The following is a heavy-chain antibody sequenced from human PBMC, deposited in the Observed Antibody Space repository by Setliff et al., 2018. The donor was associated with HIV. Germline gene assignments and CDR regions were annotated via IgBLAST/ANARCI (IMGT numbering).Heavy chain of an antibody. J-gene: IGHJ6*02. V-gene: IGHV1-18*01. CDR3: AREIGDYYDSSGYYPPTDYYYGMDV. CDR2: ISAYNGNT. D-gene: IGHD3-22*01. Sequence: ASVKVSCKASGYTFTSYDVSWVRQAPGQGLEWMGWISAYNGNTNYAQKLQGRVTMTTDTSTSTAYMELRSLRSDDTAVYYCAREIGDYYDSSGYYPPTDYYYGMDVWGQGTTVTVSS. CDR1: GYTFTSYD.